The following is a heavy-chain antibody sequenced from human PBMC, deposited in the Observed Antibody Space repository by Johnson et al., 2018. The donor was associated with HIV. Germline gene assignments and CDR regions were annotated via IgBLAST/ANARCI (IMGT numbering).Heavy chain of an antibody. D-gene: IGHD3-16*01. CDR1: GFTLTTYA. CDR3: AKVMTASSVNSFGGVIDASDI. V-gene: IGHV3-30-3*01. CDR2: ISYDGSNK. Sequence: QVQLVESGGDMVQPGRSLRLSCAASGFTLTTYAMHWVRQAPGKGLEWVAVISYDGSNKYYEDSVEGRFTISRDHSKNTLHLQMNRLRAADTAVYYCAKVMTASSVNSFGGVIDASDIWGQGTMVTVSS. J-gene: IGHJ3*02.